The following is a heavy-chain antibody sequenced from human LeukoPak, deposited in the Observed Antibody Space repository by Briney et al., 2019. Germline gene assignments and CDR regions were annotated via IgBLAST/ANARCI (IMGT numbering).Heavy chain of an antibody. D-gene: IGHD2-21*02. CDR2: IKQDGSEK. CDR3: ARVYCGGDCYVGGYFDY. Sequence: GGSLRLSCAASGFTFSSYWMSWVRQAPGKGLEWVANIKQDGSEKYYVDSVKGRLTISRDNAKNSLYLQMNSLRAEDTAVYYCARVYCGGDCYVGGYFDYWGQGTLVTVSS. CDR1: GFTFSSYW. J-gene: IGHJ4*02. V-gene: IGHV3-7*01.